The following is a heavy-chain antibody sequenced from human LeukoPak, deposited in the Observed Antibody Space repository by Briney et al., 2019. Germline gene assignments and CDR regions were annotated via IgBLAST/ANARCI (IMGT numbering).Heavy chain of an antibody. CDR1: GFTFSSYA. V-gene: IGHV3-23*01. Sequence: GGSLRLSCAASGFTFSSYAMSWVRQAPGKGLEWVSAISGSGGSTYYADSVKGRFTISRDNSKNTLYLRMISLRAEDTAVYYCAKDPFWSGYFGEIDYWGQGTLVTVSS. D-gene: IGHD3-3*01. J-gene: IGHJ4*02. CDR3: AKDPFWSGYFGEIDY. CDR2: ISGSGGST.